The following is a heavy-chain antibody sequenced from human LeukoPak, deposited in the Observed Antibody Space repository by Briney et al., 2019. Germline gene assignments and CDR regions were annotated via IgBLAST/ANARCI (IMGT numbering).Heavy chain of an antibody. CDR1: GFAFSSSW. Sequence: PGGSLRLSCAASGFAFSSSWMLWVRQAPGKGLVWVSRINSDGTYTNYADSAKGRFTISRDNSKNTLYLQMNSLRAEDTAVYYCAKEKRYSSSLYCFDYWGQGTLVTVSS. CDR3: AKEKRYSSSLYCFDY. V-gene: IGHV3-74*01. J-gene: IGHJ4*02. D-gene: IGHD6-6*01. CDR2: INSDGTYT.